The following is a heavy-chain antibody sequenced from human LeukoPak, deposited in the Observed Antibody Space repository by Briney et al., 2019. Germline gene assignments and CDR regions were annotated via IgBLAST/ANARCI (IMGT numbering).Heavy chain of an antibody. D-gene: IGHD3-10*01. CDR1: GFTFSNYG. V-gene: IGHV3-30*02. Sequence: PGGSLRLSCAASGFTFSNYGLHWVRQAPGKGLEWVAFIRYDGSNKYYADSVKGRFTISRDNSENSLYLQMNSLRAEDTAVYYCARVVWFGETIDYWGQGTLVTVSS. CDR3: ARVVWFGETIDY. J-gene: IGHJ4*02. CDR2: IRYDGSNK.